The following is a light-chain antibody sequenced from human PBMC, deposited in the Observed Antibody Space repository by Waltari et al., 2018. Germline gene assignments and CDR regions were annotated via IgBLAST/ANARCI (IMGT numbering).Light chain of an antibody. CDR1: QVVGISF. Sequence: SWETGQVVGISFLAWYQQIPGQAPRLLIYIASNKATGIPDRFSGSGAGTDFTLTISRLEPEDFAVYYCQYYGSSYTFGQVTKLEI. CDR2: IAS. CDR3: QYYGSSYT. V-gene: IGKV3-20*01. J-gene: IGKJ2*01.